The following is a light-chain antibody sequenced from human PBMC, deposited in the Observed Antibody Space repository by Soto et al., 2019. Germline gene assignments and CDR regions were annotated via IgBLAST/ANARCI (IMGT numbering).Light chain of an antibody. CDR1: QSVSSN. CDR3: QHYSNWPPWT. CDR2: GAS. V-gene: IGKV3-15*01. Sequence: EIVMTQSPATLSVSPGERATLSCRASQSVSSNLAWYQQKLGQAPRLLVYGASTRATGIPARFSGSGSGTEFTLTISSLQSEDFAVYYCQHYSNWPPWTFGQGTKVEI. J-gene: IGKJ1*01.